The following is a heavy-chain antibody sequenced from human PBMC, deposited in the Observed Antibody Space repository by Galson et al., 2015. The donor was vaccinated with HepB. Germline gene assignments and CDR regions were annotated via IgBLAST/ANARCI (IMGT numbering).Heavy chain of an antibody. CDR1: GYTFTSYA. J-gene: IGHJ2*01. CDR3: ARGATVTAYWYFDL. D-gene: IGHD4-17*01. V-gene: IGHV1-3*01. Sequence: SVKVSCKTSGYTFTSYAMHWVRQAPGQRLEWMGWINAGNGNTKYSQKFQGRVTITRDTSASTAYMELSSLRSEDTAVYYCARGATVTAYWYFDLWGRGTLVTVSS. CDR2: INAGNGNT.